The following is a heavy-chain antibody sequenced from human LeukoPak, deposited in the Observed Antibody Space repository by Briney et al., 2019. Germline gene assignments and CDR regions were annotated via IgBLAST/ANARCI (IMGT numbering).Heavy chain of an antibody. V-gene: IGHV7-4-1*02. CDR2: INTNNGNP. Sequence: ASVKVSCKASGYTFTNYAMNWVRQAPGQGLEWMGWINTNNGNPTYAPGFTGRSVFFLDTSVNTTYLQISSLKAEDTAVYYCASGRRWLEAYYYYMDVWGKGTTVTVSS. CDR1: GYTFTNYA. CDR3: ASGRRWLEAYYYYMDV. J-gene: IGHJ6*03. D-gene: IGHD3-22*01.